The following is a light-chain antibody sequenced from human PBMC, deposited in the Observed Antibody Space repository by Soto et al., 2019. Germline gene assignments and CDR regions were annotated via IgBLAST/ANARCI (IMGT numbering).Light chain of an antibody. J-gene: IGLJ2*01. Sequence: QSVLTQPPSASGTPGQRVTISCSGSNSNIGENTVTWYRQLPGTAPKVLIYSDDQRPSGVHDRLSGSKSGTSASLAISGLQSEDEANYYCAAWDENVNGWFFGGGTKLTVL. CDR2: SDD. V-gene: IGLV1-44*01. CDR3: AAWDENVNGWF. CDR1: NSNIGENT.